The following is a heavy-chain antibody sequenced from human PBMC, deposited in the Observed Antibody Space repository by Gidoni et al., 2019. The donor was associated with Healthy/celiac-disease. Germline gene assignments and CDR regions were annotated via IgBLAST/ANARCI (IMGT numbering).Heavy chain of an antibody. CDR2: IYYSGST. D-gene: IGHD3-10*01. V-gene: IGHV4-59*01. CDR3: ARESWAYGSNAFDI. Sequence: QVQLQESGPGLVKPSETLSLTCTVSGGSISSYYWSWIRQPPGKGLEWIGYIYYSGSTNYNPSLKSRVTISVDTSKNQFSLKLSSVTAADTAVYYCARESWAYGSNAFDIWGQGTMVTVSS. J-gene: IGHJ3*02. CDR1: GGSISSYY.